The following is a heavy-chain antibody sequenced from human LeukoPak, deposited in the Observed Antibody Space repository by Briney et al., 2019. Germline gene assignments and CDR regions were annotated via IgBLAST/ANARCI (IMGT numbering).Heavy chain of an antibody. V-gene: IGHV3-23*01. J-gene: IGHJ4*02. CDR2: ISGSGGST. D-gene: IGHD5-18*01. Sequence: PGGSLRLSCAASGFTFSSYAMSWVRQAPGKGLEWVSAISGSGGSTYYADSVKGRFTISRDNSKNTLYRQMNSLRAEDTAVYYCAKETKKGKTWIQLWTYFDYWGQGTLVTVSS. CDR3: AKETKKGKTWIQLWTYFDY. CDR1: GFTFSSYA.